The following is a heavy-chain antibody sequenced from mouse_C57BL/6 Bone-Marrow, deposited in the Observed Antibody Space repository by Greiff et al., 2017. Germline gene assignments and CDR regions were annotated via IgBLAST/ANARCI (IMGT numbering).Heavy chain of an antibody. CDR3: ARLITTVVAKGFDY. J-gene: IGHJ2*01. CDR1: GFTFSSYG. Sequence: EVKLVESGGDLVKPGGSLKLSCAASGFTFSSYGMSWVRQTPDKRLEWVATLSSGGSYTYYPDSVKGRFTISRDNAKNTLYLQMSSLKSEDTAMYYCARLITTVVAKGFDYWGQGTTLTVSS. CDR2: LSSGGSYT. D-gene: IGHD1-1*01. V-gene: IGHV5-6*01.